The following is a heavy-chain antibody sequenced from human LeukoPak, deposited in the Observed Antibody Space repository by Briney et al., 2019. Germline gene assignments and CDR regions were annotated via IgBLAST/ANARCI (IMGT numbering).Heavy chain of an antibody. CDR1: GFTFSSHW. V-gene: IGHV3-74*01. CDR3: AREPGGYYDSSGFLDD. J-gene: IGHJ4*02. CDR2: INSDGSIT. Sequence: PGGSLRLSCATSGFTFSSHWMHWVRQVPGRGLVWVSRINSDGSITDYADSVKGRFTIARDTAQNTLHLQMNSLRVEDTAMYYCAREPGGYYDSSGFLDDWGQGTLVTVSS. D-gene: IGHD3-22*01.